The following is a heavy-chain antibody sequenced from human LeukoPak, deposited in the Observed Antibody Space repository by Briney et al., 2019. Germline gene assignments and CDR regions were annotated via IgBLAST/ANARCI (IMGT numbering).Heavy chain of an antibody. V-gene: IGHV3-74*01. D-gene: IGHD6-19*01. J-gene: IGHJ4*02. Sequence: GGSLRLSCAASGFTFSSYWMHWVRQAPGKGLVRVSRINSDGSSTSYADSVKGRFTISRDSAKNRLYLQMNSLRAEDTAVYYCARETSDGLSGGSGDPIFDYWGQGTLVTVSS. CDR1: GFTFSSYW. CDR3: ARETSDGLSGGSGDPIFDY. CDR2: INSDGSST.